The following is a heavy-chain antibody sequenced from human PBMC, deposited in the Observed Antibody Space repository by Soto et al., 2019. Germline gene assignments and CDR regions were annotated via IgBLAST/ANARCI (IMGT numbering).Heavy chain of an antibody. Sequence: SHTLSLTCTASGCSISGYYWAWVRQPPERVLEWTGFIYYYGTISSNPSQNSQVTLSVHTSKNQFSLKLNSVAAAYTAIYYCARKVTGIMGYAYDIWGQVTMVTVS. D-gene: IGHD3-16*01. J-gene: IGHJ3*02. CDR3: ARKVTGIMGYAYDI. CDR1: GCSISGYY. CDR2: IYYYGTI. V-gene: IGHV4-59*08.